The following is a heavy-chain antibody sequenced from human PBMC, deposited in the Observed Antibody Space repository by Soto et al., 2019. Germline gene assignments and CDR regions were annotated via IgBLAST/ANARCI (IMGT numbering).Heavy chain of an antibody. V-gene: IGHV4-34*01. J-gene: IGHJ5*02. CDR1: GGSFSGYY. CDR2: INHSGST. D-gene: IGHD6-19*01. CDR3: AREKIAVAGTVWFDP. Sequence: SETLSLTCAVYGGSFSGYYWSWIRQPPGKGLEWIGEINHSGSTNYNPSLKSRVTISVDTSKNQFSLKLSSVTAADTAVYYCAREKIAVAGTVWFDPWGQGTLVTVSS.